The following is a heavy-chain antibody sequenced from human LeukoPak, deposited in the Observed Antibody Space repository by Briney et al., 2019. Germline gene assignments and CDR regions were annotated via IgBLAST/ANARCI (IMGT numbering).Heavy chain of an antibody. CDR1: GFTFSSYA. CDR2: ISYDGSNK. Sequence: PGRSLRLSRAASGFTFSSYAMHWVRQAPGKGLEWVAVISYDGSNKYYADSVKGRFTISRDNSKNTLYLQMNSLRAEDTAVYYCASYGMDVWGQGTTVTVSS. J-gene: IGHJ6*02. V-gene: IGHV3-30-3*01. CDR3: ASYGMDV.